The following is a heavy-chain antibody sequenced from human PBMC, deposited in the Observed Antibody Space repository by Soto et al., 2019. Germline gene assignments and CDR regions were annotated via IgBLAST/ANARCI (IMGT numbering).Heavy chain of an antibody. D-gene: IGHD3-10*01. CDR3: ASRYYGSGSWDFDY. J-gene: IGHJ4*02. V-gene: IGHV4-39*01. CDR2: IYYSGST. Sequence: QLQLQESGPGLVKPSETLSLTCTVSGGSISSSSYYWGWIRQPPGKGLEWIGSIYYSGSTYYNPSLKSRVTISVDTSKNQFCLKLSSVTAADTAVYYCASRYYGSGSWDFDYWGQGTLVTVSS. CDR1: GGSISSSSYY.